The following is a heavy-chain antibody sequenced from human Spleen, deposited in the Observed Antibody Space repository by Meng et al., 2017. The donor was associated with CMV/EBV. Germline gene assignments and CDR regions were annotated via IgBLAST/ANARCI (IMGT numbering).Heavy chain of an antibody. CDR1: GFTFDDYA. Sequence: GESLKISCAASGFTFDDYAMHWVRQAPGKGLEWVAFIRYDGSNKYYADSVKGRFTISRDNSKNTLYLQMNSLRAEDTAVYYCAKDLSLGMDVWGQGTTVTVSS. D-gene: IGHD3-16*02. CDR2: IRYDGSNK. V-gene: IGHV3-30*02. J-gene: IGHJ6*02. CDR3: AKDLSLGMDV.